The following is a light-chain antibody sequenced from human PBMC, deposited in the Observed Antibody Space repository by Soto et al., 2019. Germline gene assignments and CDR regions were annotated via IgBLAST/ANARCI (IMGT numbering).Light chain of an antibody. Sequence: DIQMTQSPSSLSASVGDRVTITCRASQSISSYLNWYQQKPGKAPKLLIYAASSLQGGVPSRLSGSGSGTDFILTFSSLQPEDFATYYCQQSYSTLITFGQGTRLEIK. V-gene: IGKV1-39*01. CDR3: QQSYSTLIT. CDR2: AAS. J-gene: IGKJ5*01. CDR1: QSISSY.